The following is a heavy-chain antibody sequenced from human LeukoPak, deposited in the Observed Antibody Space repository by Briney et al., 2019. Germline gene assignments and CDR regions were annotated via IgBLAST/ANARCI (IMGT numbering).Heavy chain of an antibody. CDR1: GFTFSSYA. D-gene: IGHD5-18*01. J-gene: IGHJ4*02. CDR2: ISYDGSNK. Sequence: GRSLRLSYAASGFTFSSYAMHWVRQAPGKGLEWVAVISYDGSNKYYADSVKGRFTISRDNSKNTLYLQMNSLRAEDTAVYYCARDDHVDTAMGDIDYWGQGTLVTVSS. V-gene: IGHV3-30-3*01. CDR3: ARDDHVDTAMGDIDY.